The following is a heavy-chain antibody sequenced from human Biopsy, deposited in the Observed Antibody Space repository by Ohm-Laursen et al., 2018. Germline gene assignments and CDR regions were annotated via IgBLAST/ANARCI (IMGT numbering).Heavy chain of an antibody. CDR1: GLRFSMYA. Sequence: SLRLSCAASGLRFSMYAMSWVRQAPGKGLGWVANIKRDGSQSNHADSVKGRFTISRDNAKNSLYLQMNSLRAEDTAVYYCTRDTTYYAGATYYDALDVWGQGTTVTVSS. V-gene: IGHV3-7*01. CDR3: TRDTTYYAGATYYDALDV. CDR2: IKRDGSQS. J-gene: IGHJ3*01. D-gene: IGHD2/OR15-2a*01.